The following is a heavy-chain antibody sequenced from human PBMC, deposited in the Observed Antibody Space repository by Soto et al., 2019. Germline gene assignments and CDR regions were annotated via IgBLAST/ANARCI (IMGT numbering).Heavy chain of an antibody. Sequence: GESLKISCKGSGYRFTSYWISWVRQMPGKGLEWMGRIDPSDSYTNYSPSFQGHVTISADKSISTAYLQWSSLKASDTAMYYCARGIDSSGYYDDYWGQGALVTVSS. CDR3: ARGIDSSGYYDDY. D-gene: IGHD3-22*01. J-gene: IGHJ4*02. V-gene: IGHV5-10-1*01. CDR1: GYRFTSYW. CDR2: IDPSDSYT.